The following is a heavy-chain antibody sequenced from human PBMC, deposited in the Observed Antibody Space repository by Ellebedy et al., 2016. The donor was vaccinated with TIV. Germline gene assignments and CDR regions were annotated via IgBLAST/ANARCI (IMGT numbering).Heavy chain of an antibody. V-gene: IGHV4-34*01. J-gene: IGHJ4*02. CDR3: APLFRGFFDY. CDR2: VNHRGST. Sequence: MPSETLSLTCAVLRGSFSDYSWSWIPQPPGKGLEWIGDVNHRGSTTYNPSPKSPVAISVDTSKNHFSLSLTSVTAADTAVYYCAPLFRGFFDYWGQGTLVTVSS. CDR1: RGSFSDYS. D-gene: IGHD3-10*01.